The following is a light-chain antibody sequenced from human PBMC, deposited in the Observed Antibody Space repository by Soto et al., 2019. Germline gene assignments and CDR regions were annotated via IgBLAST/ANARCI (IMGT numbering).Light chain of an antibody. V-gene: IGKV4-1*01. CDR2: WAS. CDR1: RNVLYSSNNKNY. CDR3: QQYFSTPLT. Sequence: DFVMTQSPDSLAVSLGERATINCKSSRNVLYSSNNKNYLAWYQQKPGQPPKLLIYWASTRESGVPDRFSGSGSGTDFTHTISSLQAEDVAVYYCQQYFSTPLTFGPGTKVDI. J-gene: IGKJ3*01.